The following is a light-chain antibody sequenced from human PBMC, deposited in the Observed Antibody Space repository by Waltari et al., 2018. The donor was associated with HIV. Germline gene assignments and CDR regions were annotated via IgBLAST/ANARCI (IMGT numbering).Light chain of an antibody. V-gene: IGKV1-17*01. CDR1: RGIRDD. Sequence: DIQMTHSPSSLSASVGARVTITCRASRGIRDDLGWYQQKPGNAPKRLVYAASHLQNGVPSRFSGSGSATEFTLTINSLQPEDFATYYCLQYNTYPHTFGQGTKLEIK. J-gene: IGKJ2*01. CDR2: AAS. CDR3: LQYNTYPHT.